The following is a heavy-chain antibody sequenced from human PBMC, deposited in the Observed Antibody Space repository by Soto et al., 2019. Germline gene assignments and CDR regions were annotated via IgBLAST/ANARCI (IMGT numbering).Heavy chain of an antibody. Sequence: PGGSLRLSCAASGFTISSFGMHWVRQAPGKGLEWVAVISYDGTEEKYADSVKGRATVSRDNSKNTVYLQMNRLRGDDSAIYYCAKGRFDVVTISPFDHWGQGTLVTVSS. CDR1: GFTISSFG. J-gene: IGHJ4*01. CDR2: ISYDGTEE. CDR3: AKGRFDVVTISPFDH. V-gene: IGHV3-30*18. D-gene: IGHD3-3*02.